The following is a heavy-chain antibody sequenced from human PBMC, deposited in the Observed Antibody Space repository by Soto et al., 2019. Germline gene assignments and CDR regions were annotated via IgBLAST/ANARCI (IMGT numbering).Heavy chain of an antibody. J-gene: IGHJ4*02. V-gene: IGHV3-30*18. CDR1: GFKFSFFA. CDR3: AKALGELSPESYDY. Sequence: QVQLVESGGGVVQPGTSLRLSCAASGFKFSFFAMHWVRQAPGKGLEWVAVISYDGSEKYYADSVKGRFSISRDNSKNTLTLQMNSLRPDDTAVYFCAKALGELSPESYDYWGQGTLITVSP. D-gene: IGHD3-16*02. CDR2: ISYDGSEK.